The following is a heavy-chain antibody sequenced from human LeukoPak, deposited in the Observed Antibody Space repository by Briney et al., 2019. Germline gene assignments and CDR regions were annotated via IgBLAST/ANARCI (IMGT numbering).Heavy chain of an antibody. J-gene: IGHJ4*02. CDR1: GFTFKIYS. V-gene: IGHV3-21*01. Sequence: GGSLRLSCAASGFTFKIYSMNWVRQAPGKGLEWVSSITSSSTYIYYADSVKGRFTISRDNAKNSLYLQMNSLRAEDTAVYYCARLGLAYCGGDCYTEIDYWGQGTLVTVSS. CDR2: ITSSSTYI. CDR3: ARLGLAYCGGDCYTEIDY. D-gene: IGHD2-21*02.